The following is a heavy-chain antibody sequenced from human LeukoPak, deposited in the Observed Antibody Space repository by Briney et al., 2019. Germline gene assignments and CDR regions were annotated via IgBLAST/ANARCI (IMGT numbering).Heavy chain of an antibody. Sequence: GGSLRLSCAASGFTFSSYGMHWVRQAPGKGLEGVAFIRYDGSNKYYADSVKGRFTISRDNSKNTLYLQMNSLRAEDTAVYYCAAHNVVPAADRRPYWGQGTLVTVSS. CDR2: IRYDGSNK. CDR1: GFTFSSYG. J-gene: IGHJ4*02. CDR3: AAHNVVPAADRRPY. V-gene: IGHV3-30*02. D-gene: IGHD2-2*01.